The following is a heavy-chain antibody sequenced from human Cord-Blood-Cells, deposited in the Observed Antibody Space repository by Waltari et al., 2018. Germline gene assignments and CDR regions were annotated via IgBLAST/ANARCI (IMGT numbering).Heavy chain of an antibody. CDR1: GVPISSSSYY. CDR2: IYYSGST. V-gene: IGHV4-39*01. D-gene: IGHD1-26*01. Sequence: QLQLQESGPGLVKPSETLSLTCTVSGVPISSSSYYWGWIRQPPVKGLEWIGSIYYSGSTYYNPSLKSRVTISVDTSKNQFSLKLSSVTAADTAVYYCARATISGSYFDYWGQGTLVTVSS. CDR3: ARATISGSYFDY. J-gene: IGHJ4*02.